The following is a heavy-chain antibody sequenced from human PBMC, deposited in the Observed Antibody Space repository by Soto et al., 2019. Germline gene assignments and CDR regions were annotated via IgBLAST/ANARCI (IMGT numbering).Heavy chain of an antibody. Sequence: PSPMMAVPCRVACGYSRGLGYYWICIRQPPGEGLEWMGNIYHSGRTYCNPSLKSRFTISLDTSKNQFSLRLRSVTAADTGVYYCARGENGQLANCGQGTMVTVS. J-gene: IGHJ3*01. V-gene: IGHV4-38-2*02. CDR3: ARGENGQLAN. CDR2: IYHSGRT. D-gene: IGHD6-6*01. CDR1: CGYSRGLGYY.